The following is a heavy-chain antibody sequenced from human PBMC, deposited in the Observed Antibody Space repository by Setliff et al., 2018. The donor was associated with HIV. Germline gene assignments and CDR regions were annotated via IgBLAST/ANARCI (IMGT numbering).Heavy chain of an antibody. Sequence: ASVKVSCKASGGTFGSYAVSWVRQAPGQGLEWVGGIIPMFGTAKYAQKFQARVTLTTDESTSTAYMEVSGLKSDDTAVYYCARSGYGDYDVEAPWDYWGQGTLVTVSS. CDR1: GGTFGSYA. J-gene: IGHJ4*02. V-gene: IGHV1-69*05. CDR3: ARSGYGDYDVEAPWDY. CDR2: IIPMFGTA. D-gene: IGHD4-17*01.